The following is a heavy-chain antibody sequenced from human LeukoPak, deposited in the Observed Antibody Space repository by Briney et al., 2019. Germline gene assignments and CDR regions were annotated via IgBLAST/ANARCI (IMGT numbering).Heavy chain of an antibody. CDR3: AKALTAAGTNYYYYYMDV. D-gene: IGHD6-25*01. J-gene: IGHJ6*03. CDR2: ISSSSSYI. CDR1: GFTFSSYS. V-gene: IGHV3-21*01. Sequence: GGSLRLSCAASGFTFSSYSMNWVRQAPGKGLEWVSSISSSSSYIYYADSVKGRFTISRDNAKNSLYLQMNSLRAEDTAVYFCAKALTAAGTNYYYYYMDVWGKGTTVTISS.